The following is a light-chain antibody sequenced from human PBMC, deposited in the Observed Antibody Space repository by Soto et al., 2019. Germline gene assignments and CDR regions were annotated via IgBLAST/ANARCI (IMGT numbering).Light chain of an antibody. V-gene: IGLV1-51*01. CDR2: GND. CDR1: SSNIGNNY. CDR3: ATWDRSLSVGV. J-gene: IGLJ2*01. Sequence: QAVVTQPPSVSAAPGQKVTISCSGSSSNIGNNYVFWYQQLPGTAPKLLIYGNDKRPSGIPDRFSGSKSGTSATLGITGLQTGDEADYYCATWDRSLSVGVFGGGTKVTVL.